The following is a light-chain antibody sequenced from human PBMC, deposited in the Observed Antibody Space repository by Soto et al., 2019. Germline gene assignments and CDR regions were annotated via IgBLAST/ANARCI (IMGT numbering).Light chain of an antibody. Sequence: IVLTQSPASLSFAPCERATLSCSASQSVSSYLAWYQQKPGQAPRLLIYDASNRATGIPARFSGSGSGTDFTLTISSLEPEDFAVYYCQQRSNWPPITFGQGTRLEIK. J-gene: IGKJ5*01. CDR3: QQRSNWPPIT. CDR2: DAS. CDR1: QSVSSY. V-gene: IGKV3-11*01.